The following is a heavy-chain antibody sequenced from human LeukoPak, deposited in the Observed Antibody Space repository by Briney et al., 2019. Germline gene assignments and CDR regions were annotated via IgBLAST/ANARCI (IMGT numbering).Heavy chain of an antibody. CDR2: IRSKPYGGTA. CDR1: GFTFGDYA. D-gene: IGHD4-11*01. CDR3: SRFTYSSLYSYYYKDV. J-gene: IGHJ6*03. Sequence: GGSLRLSCTTSGFTFGDYAMTWVRQAPGKGLEWVGFIRSKPYGGTAEYAASMEGRFTISRDDSKSIAYLQMNSLKTEDTAVYYCSRFTYSSLYSYYYKDVWGKGITVTVSS. V-gene: IGHV3-49*04.